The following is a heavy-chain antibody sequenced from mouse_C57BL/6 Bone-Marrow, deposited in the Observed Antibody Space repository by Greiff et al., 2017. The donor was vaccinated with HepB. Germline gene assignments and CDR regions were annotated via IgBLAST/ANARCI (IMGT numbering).Heavy chain of an antibody. V-gene: IGHV3-1*01. J-gene: IGHJ4*01. CDR2: ISYSGST. D-gene: IGHD1-1*01. CDR1: GYSITSGYD. CDR3: ARGGAYYYGHYAMDY. Sequence: EVQRVESGPGMVKPSQSLSLTCTVTGYSITSGYDWHWIRHFPGNKLEWMGYISYSGSTNYNPSLKSRISITHDTSKNHFFLKLNSVTTEDTATYYCARGGAYYYGHYAMDYWGQGTSVTVSS.